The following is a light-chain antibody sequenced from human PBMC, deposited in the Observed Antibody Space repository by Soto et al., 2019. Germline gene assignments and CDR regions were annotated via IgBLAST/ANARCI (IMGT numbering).Light chain of an antibody. CDR2: AAS. Sequence: EIVLTQSPGTLSLSPGERATLSCRASQRIGSSYLGWYQQKPGQAPRLLIYAASSRATGIPDRFSGSGSGTDFTLTITRLEPEDFAVYFCQQYGGSPPGYIFGQGTKLEIK. CDR1: QRIGSSY. J-gene: IGKJ2*01. V-gene: IGKV3-20*01. CDR3: QQYGGSPPGYI.